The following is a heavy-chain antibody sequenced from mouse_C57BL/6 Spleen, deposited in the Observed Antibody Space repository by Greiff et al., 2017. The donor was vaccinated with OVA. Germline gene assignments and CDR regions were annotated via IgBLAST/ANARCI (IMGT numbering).Heavy chain of an antibody. Sequence: DVQLQESGGDLVKPGGSLKLSCAASGFTFSSYGMSWVRQTPDKRLEWVATISSGGSYTYYPDSVKGRFTISRDNAKNTLYLQMSSLKSEDTAMYYCARGDYYGSSHYFDYWGQGTTLTVSS. CDR3: ARGDYYGSSHYFDY. CDR2: ISSGGSYT. V-gene: IGHV5-6*01. J-gene: IGHJ2*01. CDR1: GFTFSSYG. D-gene: IGHD1-1*01.